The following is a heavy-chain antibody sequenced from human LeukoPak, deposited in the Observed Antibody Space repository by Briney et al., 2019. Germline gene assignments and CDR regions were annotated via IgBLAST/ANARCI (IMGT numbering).Heavy chain of an antibody. CDR2: ISWNSGSI. D-gene: IGHD3-22*01. Sequence: PGGSLRLSCAASGFTFDDYAMPWVRQAPGKGLEWVSGISWNSGSIGYADSVKGRFTISRDNAKNSLYLQMNSLRAEDTALYYCAKDSYDSSGSFDYWGQGTLVTVSS. CDR3: AKDSYDSSGSFDY. CDR1: GFTFDDYA. J-gene: IGHJ4*02. V-gene: IGHV3-9*01.